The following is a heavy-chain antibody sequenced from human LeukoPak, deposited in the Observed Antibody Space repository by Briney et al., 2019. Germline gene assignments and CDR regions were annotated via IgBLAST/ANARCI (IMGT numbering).Heavy chain of an antibody. V-gene: IGHV3-7*04. D-gene: IGHD1-1*01. Sequence: PGGSLRLSWATSGFTFSNFWMSWVRQAPGRGLEWVANIHPEGNEKYHVESVKGRFTISRDNARNLLFLQMNGLRVEDTAVYYCARGDDFSGDHWGQGTLVTVSS. CDR3: ARGDDFSGDH. CDR2: IHPEGNEK. J-gene: IGHJ4*02. CDR1: GFTFSNFW.